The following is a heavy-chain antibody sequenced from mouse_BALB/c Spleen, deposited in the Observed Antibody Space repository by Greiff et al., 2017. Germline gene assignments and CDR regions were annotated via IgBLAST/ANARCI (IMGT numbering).Heavy chain of an antibody. J-gene: IGHJ1*01. D-gene: IGHD1-1*01. Sequence: EVKLVESGGGLVKPGGSLKLSCAASGFTFSSYAMSWVRQTPEKRLEWVASISSGGSTYYPASVKGRFTISRDNARNILYLQMSSLRSEDTAMYYCARSPVYYGSSYWYFDVWGAGTTVTVSS. CDR3: ARSPVYYGSSYWYFDV. V-gene: IGHV5-6-5*01. CDR1: GFTFSSYA. CDR2: ISSGGST.